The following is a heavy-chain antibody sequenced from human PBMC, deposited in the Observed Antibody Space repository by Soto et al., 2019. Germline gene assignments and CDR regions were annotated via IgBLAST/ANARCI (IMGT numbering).Heavy chain of an antibody. V-gene: IGHV4-39*01. Sequence: SETLSLTCNVSGGSISSSSYYWGWIRQPPGKGLEWIGSIFYSGSTYYNPSLKSRVTISVDTSKNQFSLKLSSVTAADTAMYYCVCVFSGGYGYGFYYYGMDVWGQGTTVTVSS. CDR1: GGSISSSSYY. J-gene: IGHJ6*02. D-gene: IGHD5-18*01. CDR2: IFYSGST. CDR3: VCVFSGGYGYGFYYYGMDV.